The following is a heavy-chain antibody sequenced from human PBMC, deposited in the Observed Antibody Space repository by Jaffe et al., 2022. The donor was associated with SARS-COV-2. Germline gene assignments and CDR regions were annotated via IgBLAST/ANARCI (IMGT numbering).Heavy chain of an antibody. J-gene: IGHJ4*02. D-gene: IGHD3-3*01. Sequence: EVQLLESGGGLVQPGGSLRLSCAASGFTFSSYAMSWVRQAPGKGLEWVSAISGSGGSTYYADSVKGRFTISRDNSKNTLYLQMNSLRAEDTAVYYCAKDFTLPRYYDFWSGYPNFDYWGQGTLVTVSS. CDR2: ISGSGGST. CDR1: GFTFSSYA. V-gene: IGHV3-23*01. CDR3: AKDFTLPRYYDFWSGYPNFDY.